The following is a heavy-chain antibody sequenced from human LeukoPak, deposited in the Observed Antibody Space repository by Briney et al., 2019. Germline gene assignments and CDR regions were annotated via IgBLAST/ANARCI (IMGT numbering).Heavy chain of an antibody. CDR2: IKHDGSEK. Sequence: GGSLRLSCAASGFTFSSYWMSWVRQAPGKGLEWVANIKHDGSEKFYVDSVKGRFTISRDNAKNSLYLQMNSLRAEDTAVYYCAREMGGYPFDYWGQGTLVTVSS. J-gene: IGHJ4*02. V-gene: IGHV3-7*01. D-gene: IGHD5-12*01. CDR3: AREMGGYPFDY. CDR1: GFTFSSYW.